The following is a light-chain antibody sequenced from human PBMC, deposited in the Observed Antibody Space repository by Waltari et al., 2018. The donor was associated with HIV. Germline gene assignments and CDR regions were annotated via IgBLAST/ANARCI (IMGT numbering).Light chain of an antibody. CDR1: QSVSSN. CDR2: DAS. Sequence: EILMTQSPATLSVSPGERATLSCRATQSVSSNLAWYQQKPGHVPRRLIYDASTRATGIPAMFSGSGSVTEFTLTISSLQSDDFGVYYCQQYNNWPPWTFGQGTKVQIK. V-gene: IGKV3-15*01. CDR3: QQYNNWPPWT. J-gene: IGKJ1*01.